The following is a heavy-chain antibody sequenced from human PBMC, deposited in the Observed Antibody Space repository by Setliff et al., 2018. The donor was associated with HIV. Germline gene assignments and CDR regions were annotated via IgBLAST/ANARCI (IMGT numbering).Heavy chain of an antibody. CDR3: ARCRGTRYFDWLPMDV. D-gene: IGHD3-9*01. CDR1: GGTFSSYA. CDR2: IIPIFGTA. V-gene: IGHV1-69*05. Sequence: PGASVKVSCKASGGTFSSYAISWVRQAPGQGLEWMGGIIPIFGTANYAQKFQGRVTITTDESTSTAYMELSSLRSEDTAVYYCARCRGTRYFDWLPMDVWGQGTTVTVSS. J-gene: IGHJ6*02.